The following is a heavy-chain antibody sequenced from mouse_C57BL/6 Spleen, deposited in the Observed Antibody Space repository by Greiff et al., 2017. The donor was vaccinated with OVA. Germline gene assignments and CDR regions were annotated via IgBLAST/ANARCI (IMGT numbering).Heavy chain of an antibody. D-gene: IGHD1-1*01. Sequence: QVQLQQPGAELVRPGSSVKLSCTASGYTFTSYWMDWVKQRPGQGLEWIGNIYPSDSETHYTQKFKDKATLTVDKSSSTAYMQLSSLTSEDSAVDDCARPYYGNPLYAMDYWGQGTSVTVSS. V-gene: IGHV1-61*01. CDR3: ARPYYGNPLYAMDY. CDR2: IYPSDSET. CDR1: GYTFTSYW. J-gene: IGHJ4*01.